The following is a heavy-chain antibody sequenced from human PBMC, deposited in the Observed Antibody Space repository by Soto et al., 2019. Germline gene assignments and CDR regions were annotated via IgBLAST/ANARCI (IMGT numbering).Heavy chain of an antibody. CDR2: ISAYNGNT. D-gene: IGHD2-2*01. Sequence: ASVKVSCKASGYTFTSYGISWVRQAPGQGFEWMGWISAYNGNTNYAQKLQGRVTMTTDTSTSTAYMELRSLRSDDTAVYYCARVDCSSTSCYDAFDIWGQGTMVTVSS. J-gene: IGHJ3*02. CDR1: GYTFTSYG. V-gene: IGHV1-18*04. CDR3: ARVDCSSTSCYDAFDI.